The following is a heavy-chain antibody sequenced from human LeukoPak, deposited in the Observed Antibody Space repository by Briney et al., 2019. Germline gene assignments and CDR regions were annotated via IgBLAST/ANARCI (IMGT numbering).Heavy chain of an antibody. J-gene: IGHJ4*02. CDR1: GFTFRSHA. CDR2: IYENGGTT. CDR3: AKDFRIGYSAHFDY. D-gene: IGHD2-21*01. Sequence: GGSLRLSCVGSGFTFRSHAMSWVRQAPEKGLEFVSGIYENGGTTYYADSVKGRFSISRDNSKNTLHLQMDSLRGEDTAVYYCAKDFRIGYSAHFDYWGQGALVTVSS. V-gene: IGHV3-23*01.